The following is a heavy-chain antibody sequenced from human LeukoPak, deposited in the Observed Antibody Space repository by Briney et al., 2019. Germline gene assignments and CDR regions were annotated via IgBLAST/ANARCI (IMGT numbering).Heavy chain of an antibody. CDR1: GFTFSSYG. Sequence: GGSLRLSCAASGFTFSSYGMHWVRQAPGKGLEWVAFIRYDGSNKYYADSVKGRFTISRDNSKNTLYLQMNSLRAEDTAVYYCAKDILQTMVRGVRFDYWGQGTLVTASS. D-gene: IGHD3-10*01. CDR2: IRYDGSNK. V-gene: IGHV3-30*02. CDR3: AKDILQTMVRGVRFDY. J-gene: IGHJ4*02.